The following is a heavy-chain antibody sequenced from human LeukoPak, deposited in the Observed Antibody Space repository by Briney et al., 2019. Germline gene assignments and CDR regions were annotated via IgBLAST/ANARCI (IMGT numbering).Heavy chain of an antibody. V-gene: IGHV4-34*01. D-gene: IGHD6-13*01. J-gene: IGHJ4*02. Sequence: SETLSLTCAVYGGSFSGYYWSWIRQPPGKGLQWIGEINHSGSTNYNPSLKSRVTISVDTSKKHLSLKLRSVTAADTAVYYCARGRDTSSLDYWGQGTLAIVSS. CDR2: INHSGST. CDR3: ARGRDTSSLDY. CDR1: GGSFSGYY.